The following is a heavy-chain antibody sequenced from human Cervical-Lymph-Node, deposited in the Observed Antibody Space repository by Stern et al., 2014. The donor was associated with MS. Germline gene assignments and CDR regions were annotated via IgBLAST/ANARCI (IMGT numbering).Heavy chain of an antibody. CDR2: ISAYNGNT. J-gene: IGHJ6*02. CDR3: AREGGDSSSPFYYYYGMDV. Sequence: QVQLVQSGAEVKKPGASVKVSCKASGYTFTSYGISWVRQAPGQGLEWMGWISAYNGNTNYAQKLQGRVTMTTYTSTSTAYMELRSLRSDDTAVYYCAREGGDSSSPFYYYYGMDVWGQGTTVTVSS. D-gene: IGHD6-6*01. V-gene: IGHV1-18*01. CDR1: GYTFTSYG.